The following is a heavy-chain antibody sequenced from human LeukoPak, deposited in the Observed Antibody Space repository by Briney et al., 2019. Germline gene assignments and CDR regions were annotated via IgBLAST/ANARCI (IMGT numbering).Heavy chain of an antibody. J-gene: IGHJ4*02. CDR2: IYYSGST. V-gene: IGHV4-59*08. Sequence: SETLSLTCTVSGGSISSYYWSWIRQPPGKGLEWIGYIYYSGSTNYNPSLKSRVTISVDTSKNQFSLKLSSVTAADTAVYYCARLWGGELWKTPDYWGQGPLVTVSS. CDR3: ARLWGGELWKTPDY. D-gene: IGHD3-16*01. CDR1: GGSISSYY.